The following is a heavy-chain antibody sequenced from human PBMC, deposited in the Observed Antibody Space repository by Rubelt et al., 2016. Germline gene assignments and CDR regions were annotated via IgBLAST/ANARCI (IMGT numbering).Heavy chain of an antibody. V-gene: IGHV1-2*06. CDR1: GYTFTGYY. J-gene: IGHJ4*02. Sequence: QVQLVQSGAEVKKPGASVKVSCKASGYTFTGYYMHWVRQAPGQGLEWVGRINPNSGGTNYAQNVKGRVTMTRDTAITTAYRELSRLGSDERAVFYCARESSSGWYIDYWGQGNLVTVSS. CDR3: ARESSSGWYIDY. D-gene: IGHD6-19*01. CDR2: INPNSGGT.